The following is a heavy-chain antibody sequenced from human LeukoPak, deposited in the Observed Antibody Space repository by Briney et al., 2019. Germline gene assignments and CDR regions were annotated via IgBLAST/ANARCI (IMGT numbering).Heavy chain of an antibody. D-gene: IGHD5-12*01. V-gene: IGHV3-11*04. CDR2: ISFSGSTI. CDR3: ARDPLDISRWANAFDI. Sequence: GGSLRLSCAASGFTVSDYYMTWIRQAPGKGLDWVSYISFSGSTIYYADSVKGRFTISRDNSKNTLNLQMNGLRAEDTAVYYCARDPLDISRWANAFDIWGQGTTVIVSS. CDR1: GFTVSDYY. J-gene: IGHJ3*02.